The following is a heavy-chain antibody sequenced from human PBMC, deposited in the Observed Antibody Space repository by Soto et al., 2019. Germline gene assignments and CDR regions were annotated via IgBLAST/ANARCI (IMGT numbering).Heavy chain of an antibody. J-gene: IGHJ5*02. CDR1: GFTISTYA. CDR2: VTGSGGQI. D-gene: IGHD2-21*01. CDR3: AKDAVYKDGLWLMDS. Sequence: GSLRLSCAASGFTISTYAMTWVRQAPGKGLECVSGVTGSGGQIHYADSVRGRFTISKDNSKNTLYLQMSSLREEDTALYYCAKDAVYKDGLWLMDSWGQGTLVTVSS. V-gene: IGHV3-23*01.